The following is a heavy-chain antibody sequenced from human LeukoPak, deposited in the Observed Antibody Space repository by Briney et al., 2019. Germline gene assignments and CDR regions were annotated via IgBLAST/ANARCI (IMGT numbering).Heavy chain of an antibody. V-gene: IGHV4-4*07. CDR1: DGTISSYY. Sequence: PSETLSLTCTVSDGTISSYYWNWIRQPAGKGLEWIGRIYTTGSANYNPSLKSRVTMSVDTSKNQFSLKLSSVTAADTAVYYCARSSGGYRLDYWGQGSLSPSPQ. CDR2: IYTTGSA. J-gene: IGHJ4*02. CDR3: ARSSGGYRLDY. D-gene: IGHD1-26*01.